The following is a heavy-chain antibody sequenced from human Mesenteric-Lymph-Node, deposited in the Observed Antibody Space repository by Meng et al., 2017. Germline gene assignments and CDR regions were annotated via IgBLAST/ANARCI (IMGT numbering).Heavy chain of an antibody. Sequence: GESLKISCAASGFTFSDYYMSWIRQAPGKGLEWVSYISSSGSTIYYADSVKGRFTISRDNAKNSLYLQMNSLRAEDTAVYYCARPRQYYYDSSGYYFDYWGQGTLVTVSS. CDR3: ARPRQYYYDSSGYYFDY. J-gene: IGHJ4*02. CDR1: GFTFSDYY. CDR2: ISSSGSTI. D-gene: IGHD3-22*01. V-gene: IGHV3-11*04.